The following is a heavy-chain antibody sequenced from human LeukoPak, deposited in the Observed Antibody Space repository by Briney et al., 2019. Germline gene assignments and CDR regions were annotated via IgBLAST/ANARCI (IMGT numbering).Heavy chain of an antibody. V-gene: IGHV3-23*01. D-gene: IGHD6-19*01. J-gene: IGHJ4*02. Sequence: GGSLRLSCAASGFTFSIYAMIWVPQAPGKGLEWVSAISGSGGSTYYADYVKGRFTIYRDNSQNPLYVHMNSLRAEDRAVYYCAKEDSSNPLGSFDYWGQGTLVTVSS. CDR3: AKEDSSNPLGSFDY. CDR1: GFTFSIYA. CDR2: ISGSGGST.